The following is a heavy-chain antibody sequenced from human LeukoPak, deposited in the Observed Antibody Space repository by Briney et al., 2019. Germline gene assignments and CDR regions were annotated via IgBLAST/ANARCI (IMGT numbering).Heavy chain of an antibody. Sequence: QSGGSLRLSGAASGFTFRSYAMSWVRQVQGKGLEWVTTISGSGGYTLYADSVKGRFTISRDNSKNTLYLQMNSLRAEDTAVYYCAKSKDGNIAASFDPWGRGTLVTVSS. J-gene: IGHJ5*02. D-gene: IGHD6-13*01. CDR1: GFTFRSYA. CDR3: AKSKDGNIAASFDP. CDR2: ISGSGGYT. V-gene: IGHV3-23*01.